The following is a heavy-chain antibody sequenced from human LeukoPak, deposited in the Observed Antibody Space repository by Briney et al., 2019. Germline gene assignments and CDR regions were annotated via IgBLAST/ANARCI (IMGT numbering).Heavy chain of an antibody. CDR3: ATDLVGATLSDAFDI. CDR2: IWYDGSNK. CDR1: GFTFSSYG. V-gene: IGHV3-33*01. J-gene: IGHJ3*02. Sequence: GGSLRLSCAASGFTFSSYGMHWVRQAPGKGLEWVAVIWYDGSNKYYADSVKGRFTISRDNSKNTLYLQMNSLRAEDTAVYYCATDLVGATLSDAFDIWGQGTMVTVSS. D-gene: IGHD1-26*01.